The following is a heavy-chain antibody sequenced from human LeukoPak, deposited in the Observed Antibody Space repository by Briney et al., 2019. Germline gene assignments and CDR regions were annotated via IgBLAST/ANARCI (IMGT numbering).Heavy chain of an antibody. CDR2: IYTSGST. D-gene: IGHD2-8*01. V-gene: IGHV4-4*07. CDR3: ARGGYCTNGVCYGFDY. Sequence: KPSETLSLTCTVSGGSISSYYWSWIRQPAGKGLEWIGRIYTSGSTNYNPSLKSRVTMSVDTSKNQFSLKLSSVTAADTAVYYCARGGYCTNGVCYGFDYWGQGTLVTVSS. CDR1: GGSISSYY. J-gene: IGHJ4*02.